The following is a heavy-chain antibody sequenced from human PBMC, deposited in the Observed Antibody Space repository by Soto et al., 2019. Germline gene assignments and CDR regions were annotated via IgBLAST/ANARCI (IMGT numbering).Heavy chain of an antibody. J-gene: IGHJ4*02. Sequence: SETLALTCAVYGGSFSCHCWSWIRQRTGKGLEWIGEINHSGSTNYNPSLKSLVPISVDTSKNRFSLKLSSVTAEDTAVYYCARGQGIAYWGGDCPAPFDYWGQGTLVTVSS. V-gene: IGHV4-34*01. CDR1: GGSFSCHC. CDR2: INHSGST. CDR3: ARGQGIAYWGGDCPAPFDY. D-gene: IGHD2-21*02.